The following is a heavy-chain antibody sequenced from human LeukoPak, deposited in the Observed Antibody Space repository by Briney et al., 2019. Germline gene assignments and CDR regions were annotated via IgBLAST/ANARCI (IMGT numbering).Heavy chain of an antibody. J-gene: IGHJ5*02. CDR3: ASGKGYDWFDP. D-gene: IGHD1-1*01. CDR1: GGSISSSSYY. CDR2: IYYSGST. Sequence: PSETLSLTCTVSGGSISSSSYYWGWIRQPPGKGLEWIGNIYYSGSTYYNPSLKSRVTISVDTSKNQFSLKLSSVTAADTAVYYCASGKGYDWFDPWGQGTLVTVSS. V-gene: IGHV4-39*01.